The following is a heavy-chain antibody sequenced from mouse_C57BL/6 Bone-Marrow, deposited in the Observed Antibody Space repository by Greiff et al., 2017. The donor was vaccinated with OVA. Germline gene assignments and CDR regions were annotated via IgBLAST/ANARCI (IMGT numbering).Heavy chain of an antibody. CDR1: GFTFSSYG. D-gene: IGHD1-1*01. CDR3: ARPYYGSSPWFAY. Sequence: EVQLQESGGDLVKPGGSLKLSCAASGFTFSSYGMSWVRQTPDQRLEWVATISSGGSYTYYPDSVKGRFTISRDNAKNTLYLQMSSLKSEDTAMYDCARPYYGSSPWFAYWGQGTLVTVSA. CDR2: ISSGGSYT. V-gene: IGHV5-6*01. J-gene: IGHJ3*01.